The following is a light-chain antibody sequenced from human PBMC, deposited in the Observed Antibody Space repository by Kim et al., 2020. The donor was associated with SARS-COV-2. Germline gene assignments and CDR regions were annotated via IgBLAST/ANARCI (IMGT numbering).Light chain of an antibody. CDR3: QSYDSSLNIWM. CDR2: RNT. CDR1: SSNIGAGYD. V-gene: IGLV1-40*01. Sequence: QSVLTQPASVSGAPGQRVTISCAGGSSNIGAGYDVHWYQQLPGTAPKLLIFRNTNRPSGVPDRFSGSKSDTSASLAITGLQAEDEGDYFCQSYDSSLNIWMFGGGTQLTVL. J-gene: IGLJ3*02.